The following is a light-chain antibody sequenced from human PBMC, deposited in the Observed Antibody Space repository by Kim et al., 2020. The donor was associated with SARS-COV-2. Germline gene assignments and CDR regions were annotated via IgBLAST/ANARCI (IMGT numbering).Light chain of an antibody. CDR2: DVS. Sequence: QSITIACTGTNSDVGAYNYVSWYQQHPGKAPKLMIYDVSERPSGLSTRFSGSKSGNTASLTISGLQAEDEADYYCSSYASRNNYVFGTGTKVAVL. J-gene: IGLJ1*01. V-gene: IGLV2-14*03. CDR3: SSYASRNNYV. CDR1: NSDVGAYNY.